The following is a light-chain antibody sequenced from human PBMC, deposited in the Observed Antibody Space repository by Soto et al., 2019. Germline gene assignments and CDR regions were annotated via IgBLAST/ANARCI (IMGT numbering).Light chain of an antibody. CDR2: DVN. V-gene: IGLV2-11*01. Sequence: QSALTQPRLVSGSPGQSVTISCTGTSRDVGGYNYVSWYQQHPGKAPKLMISDVNKRPSGVPDRFSGSKSGNTASLTISGLQAEDEADYHCCSYAGSYTVVFGGGTQLTVL. CDR1: SRDVGGYNY. CDR3: CSYAGSYTVV. J-gene: IGLJ2*01.